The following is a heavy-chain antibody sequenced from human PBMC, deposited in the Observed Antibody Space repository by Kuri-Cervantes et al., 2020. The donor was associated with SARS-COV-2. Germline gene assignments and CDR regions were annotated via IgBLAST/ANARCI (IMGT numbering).Heavy chain of an antibody. CDR3: ARGGYLFPHDY. CDR2: IIPIFGTA. D-gene: IGHD5-18*01. Sequence: SVKVSCKASGGTFSSYAISWVRQAPGQGLEWMGGIIPIFGTANYAQKFQGRVTITADESTSTAYMELSRLRSDDTAVYYCARGGYLFPHDYWGQGTLVTVSS. V-gene: IGHV1-69*13. J-gene: IGHJ4*02. CDR1: GGTFSSYA.